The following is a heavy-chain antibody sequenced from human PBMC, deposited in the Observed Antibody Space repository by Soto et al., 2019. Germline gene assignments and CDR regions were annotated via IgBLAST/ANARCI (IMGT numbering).Heavy chain of an antibody. V-gene: IGHV1-18*01. CDR3: ARDYRRYAVRGVIVAPDY. D-gene: IGHD3-10*01. CDR2: ISAYNGNT. Sequence: QVQLVQSGAEVKKPGASVKVSCKASGYTFTSYGISWVRQAPGQGLEWMGWISAYNGNTNYAQKLQGRVTMTTDTSTSTAYMELRSLRSDDTAVYYCARDYRRYAVRGVIVAPDYWGQGTLVTVSS. CDR1: GYTFTSYG. J-gene: IGHJ4*02.